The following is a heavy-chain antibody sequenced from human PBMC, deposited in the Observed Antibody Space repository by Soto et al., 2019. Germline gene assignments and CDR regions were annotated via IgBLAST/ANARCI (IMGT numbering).Heavy chain of an antibody. CDR1: GYTFTGYY. CDR2: INPNSGGT. Sequence: ASVKVSCKASGYTFTGYYMHWVRQAPGQGLEWMGWINPNSGGTNYAQKFQGWVTMTRDTSISTAYMELSRLRSDDTAVYYCALDVGLGGAGTFDYWGQGTLVTVSS. CDR3: ALDVGLGGAGTFDY. J-gene: IGHJ4*02. V-gene: IGHV1-2*04. D-gene: IGHD6-13*01.